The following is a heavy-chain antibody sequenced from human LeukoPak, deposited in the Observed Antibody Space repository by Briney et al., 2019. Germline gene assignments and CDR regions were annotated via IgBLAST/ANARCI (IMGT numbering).Heavy chain of an antibody. CDR3: ARAVAGRGYYYYYYMDV. J-gene: IGHJ6*03. V-gene: IGHV1-8*03. CDR2: MNPNSDNT. CDR1: GYTFTSYD. Sequence: GASVKVSCKASGYTFTSYDINWVRQATGQGLEWMGWMNPNSDNTGYAQKFQGRVTITRNTSISTAYMELSSLRSEDTAVYYCARAVAGRGYYYYYYMDVWGKGTTVTVSS. D-gene: IGHD6-19*01.